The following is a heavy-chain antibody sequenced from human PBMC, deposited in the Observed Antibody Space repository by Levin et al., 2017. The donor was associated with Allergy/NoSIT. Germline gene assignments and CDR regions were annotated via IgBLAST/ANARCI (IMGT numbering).Heavy chain of an antibody. CDR1: GGSISSYY. CDR2: IYYSGST. J-gene: IGHJ4*02. CDR3: ARDRNYCSGGSCYGDGIDY. Sequence: SETLSLTCTVSGGSISSYYWSWIRQPPGKGLEWIGYIYYSGSTNYNPSLKSRVTISVDTSKNQFSLKLSSVTAADTAVYYCARDRNYCSGGSCYGDGIDYWGQGTLVTVSS. D-gene: IGHD2-15*01. V-gene: IGHV4-59*01.